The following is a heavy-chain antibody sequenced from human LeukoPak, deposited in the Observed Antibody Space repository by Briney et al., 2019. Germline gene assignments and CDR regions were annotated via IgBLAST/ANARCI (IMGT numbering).Heavy chain of an antibody. CDR1: GFTFRNHG. CDR2: IWYDGSNQ. V-gene: IGHV3-33*01. J-gene: IGHJ4*02. Sequence: PGGSLSLSCAASGFTFRNHGMHWVRQAPGKGLEWVAVIWYDGSNQYYTDSVKGRFTISRDNSKTTLYLQMNSLRAEDTAVYYCARDIAARRLDYWGQGTLVTVSS. CDR3: ARDIAARRLDY. D-gene: IGHD6-6*01.